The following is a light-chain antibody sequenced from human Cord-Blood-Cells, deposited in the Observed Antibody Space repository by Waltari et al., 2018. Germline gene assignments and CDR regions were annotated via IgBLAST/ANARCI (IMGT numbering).Light chain of an antibody. J-gene: IGKJ2*03. Sequence: DIGMTQSPDSLAVSLGERPTINCQSSQSVLYRSNNKNYLAWYQQKPGQPPKLLIYWASTRETGVPYRFSGSGSGTDFTLTISSLQAEDVAVYYCQQYYSTPYSFGQGTKLEIK. CDR2: WAS. V-gene: IGKV4-1*01. CDR3: QQYYSTPYS. CDR1: QSVLYRSNNKNY.